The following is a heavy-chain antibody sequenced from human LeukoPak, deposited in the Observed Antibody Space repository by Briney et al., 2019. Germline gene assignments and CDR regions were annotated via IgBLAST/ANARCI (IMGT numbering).Heavy chain of an antibody. J-gene: IGHJ4*02. CDR1: GYTLTSHY. CDR2: ITPRAHST. Sequence: GPSVKVSCKASGYTLTSHYMHWVRHAPGQGLEWMGIITPRAHSTSYAQKSQGRVTMTRDTSTSTVYMELRSLRSEDTAVYYCARGGSGWYVPAYWGQGTLVPVSS. V-gene: IGHV1-46*01. CDR3: ARGGSGWYVPAY. D-gene: IGHD6-19*01.